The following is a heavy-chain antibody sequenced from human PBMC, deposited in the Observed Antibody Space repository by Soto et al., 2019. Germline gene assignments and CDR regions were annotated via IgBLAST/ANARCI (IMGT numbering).Heavy chain of an antibody. CDR1: GYTFTGHY. V-gene: IGHV1-2*02. D-gene: IGHD3-16*01. J-gene: IGHJ5*01. CDR3: VRDCDYVWGTYRPRRFDP. Sequence: QVQLVQSGAEVKEPGASVNVSCKASGYTFTGHYIHWVRQAPGQGLEWMGWVNCNNGGTNYEDRFQGRVTMSRATSINTAYRELTRLKSDDTAVYFCVRDCDYVWGTYRPRRFDPWGPGTLVTVSS. CDR2: VNCNNGGT.